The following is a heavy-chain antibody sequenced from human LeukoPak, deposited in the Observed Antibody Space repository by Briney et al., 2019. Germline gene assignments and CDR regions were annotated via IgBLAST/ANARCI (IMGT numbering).Heavy chain of an antibody. CDR1: GFTFSSYA. J-gene: IGHJ4*02. CDR2: ISASGGST. CDR3: VKVLTMIRGKDY. D-gene: IGHD3-10*01. V-gene: IGHV3-23*01. Sequence: PGGSLRLSXAASGFTFSSYAMSWVRQAPGKGLEWVSAISASGGSTYYADSVKGRFTISRDNSKNTLYLQMNSLRAEDTAVYYCVKVLTMIRGKDYWGQGTLVTVSS.